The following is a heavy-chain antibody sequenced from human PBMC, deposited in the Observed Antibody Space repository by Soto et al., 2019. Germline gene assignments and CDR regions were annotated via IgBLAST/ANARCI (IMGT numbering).Heavy chain of an antibody. Sequence: AVSGGSLSSGGYYWTWIRQPPGKGLEWIGYIYYSGSTNYNPSLNSRVTISVDTSKNQFSLKLSSVTAADTVVSYYAKLPWADSCGIFDPWGQGTLVTVSS. D-gene: IGHD2-15*01. V-gene: IGHV4-61*08. CDR2: IYYSGST. J-gene: IGHJ5*02. CDR1: GGSLSSGGYY. CDR3: AKLPWADSCGIFDP.